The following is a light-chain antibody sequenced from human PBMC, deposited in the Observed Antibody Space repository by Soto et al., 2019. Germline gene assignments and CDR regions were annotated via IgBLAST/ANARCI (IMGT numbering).Light chain of an antibody. CDR1: QSVSSN. V-gene: IGKV3-15*01. Sequence: EVVMRQSPATLSVSPGERATLSFRASQSVSSNLAWYQHKHGQAPRLLIYAASTRATGIPARFSGSGSGTEFTLTISSLQSEDFAVYYCQQYDNLPPITFGQGTRLEIK. CDR2: AAS. CDR3: QQYDNLPPIT. J-gene: IGKJ5*01.